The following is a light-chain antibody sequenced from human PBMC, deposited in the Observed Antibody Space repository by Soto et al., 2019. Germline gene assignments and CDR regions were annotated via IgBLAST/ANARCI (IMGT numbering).Light chain of an antibody. Sequence: QSVLTHPASVSGSPGQSITMSCSGTSSDIGSYNLVSWYQQYPGKAPKLMIYEGNKRPSGVSDRFSGSKSGNTASLTISGLQAEDEADYYCCSYAGSWTYVFGTGTKVTVL. CDR1: SSDIGSYNL. J-gene: IGLJ1*01. V-gene: IGLV2-23*01. CDR2: EGN. CDR3: CSYAGSWTYV.